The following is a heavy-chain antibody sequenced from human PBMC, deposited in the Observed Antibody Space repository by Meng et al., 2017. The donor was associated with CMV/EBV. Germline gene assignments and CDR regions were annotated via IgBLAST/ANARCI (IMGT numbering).Heavy chain of an antibody. V-gene: IGHV4-39*07. Sequence: SETLSLTCTVSGGSISSSDYYWGWIRQPPGKGLEWIGSIYYSGSTYYNSSLKSRISISSDTSKNQFSLKLSSLTAADTAMYYCVRMRGSRRAGRGGSMIDAILDKMVTEGYHFDYWGQGMPVTVSS. CDR1: GGSISSSDYY. CDR2: IYYSGST. CDR3: VRMRGSRRAGRGGSMIDAILDKMVTEGYHFDY. D-gene: IGHD2-2*02. J-gene: IGHJ4*02.